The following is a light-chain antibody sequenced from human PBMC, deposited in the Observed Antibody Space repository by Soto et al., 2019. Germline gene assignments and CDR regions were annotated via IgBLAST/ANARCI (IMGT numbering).Light chain of an antibody. CDR1: QGISSY. Sequence: DIQLTQSPYFLSASVGDRVTITCRASQGISSYLAWYQQKPGKAPKLLIYGASTLQSGVPSRFSGSGSGTEFTLTISSLQPEDFATYYCQQLNSYPTFGQGTRLEIK. J-gene: IGKJ5*01. CDR3: QQLNSYPT. V-gene: IGKV1-9*01. CDR2: GAS.